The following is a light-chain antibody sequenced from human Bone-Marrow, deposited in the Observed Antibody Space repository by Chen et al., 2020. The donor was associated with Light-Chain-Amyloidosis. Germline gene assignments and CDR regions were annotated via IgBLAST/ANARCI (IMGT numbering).Light chain of an antibody. CDR2: RDT. CDR1: DLPTKY. Sequence: SYELTQPPSVSVSPGQTARITCSGDDLPTKYAYWYQHKPGQAPVLVIHRDTERPSGISERFSGSSSGTTATLTISGGQAEDEDDYHCQSADSSGTYEVIFGGGTKLTVL. J-gene: IGLJ2*01. CDR3: QSADSSGTYEVI. V-gene: IGLV3-25*03.